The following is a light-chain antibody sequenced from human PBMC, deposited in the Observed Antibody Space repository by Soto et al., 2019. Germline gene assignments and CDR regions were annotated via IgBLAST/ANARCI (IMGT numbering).Light chain of an antibody. V-gene: IGLV1-47*01. J-gene: IGLJ2*01. CDR1: SSNIGSNY. Sequence: QSVLTQSPSASGTPGQRATISCSGSSSNIGSNYVYWYHHLPGTAPKLLIYRNDHRPSGVPDRFSGSKSGTSPSLAISGLRSEDEADYDCAPWDDSLSAPVFGGGTKLTVL. CDR3: APWDDSLSAPV. CDR2: RND.